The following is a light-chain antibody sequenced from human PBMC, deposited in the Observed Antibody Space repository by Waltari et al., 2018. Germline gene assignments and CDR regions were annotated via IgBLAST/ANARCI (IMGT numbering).Light chain of an antibody. J-gene: IGLJ2*01. CDR1: SSYVGGYNY. V-gene: IGLV2-14*03. Sequence: QTALTQPASVSGSPGQSITISCTGPSSYVGGYNYFSWYQQHPGKATKLMIYDVNYRPSGVSNRFSGSKSGNTASLTISGLQAEDEADYYCSSKTTTSSLVFGGGTKLTVL. CDR3: SSKTTTSSLV. CDR2: DVN.